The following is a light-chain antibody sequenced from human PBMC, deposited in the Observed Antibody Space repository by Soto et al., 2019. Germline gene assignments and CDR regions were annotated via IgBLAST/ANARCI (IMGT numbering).Light chain of an antibody. J-gene: IGLJ2*01. CDR1: SSDVGGYKY. V-gene: IGLV2-14*01. Sequence: QSALTQPASVSGSPGQSVTISCTGTSSDVGGYKYVSWYQQHPGKAPKVMIYEVSNRPSGVSNRFSGSKSGNTASLTISGLQAEDEADYYCCSYAGSSIHVVFGGGTKLTVL. CDR2: EVS. CDR3: CSYAGSSIHVV.